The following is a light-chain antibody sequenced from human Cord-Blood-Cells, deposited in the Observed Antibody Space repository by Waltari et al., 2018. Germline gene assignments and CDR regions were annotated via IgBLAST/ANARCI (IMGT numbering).Light chain of an antibody. J-gene: IGLJ2*01. CDR1: SSAVCGYNY. CDR2: EVS. Sequence: QSALTQPASVSGSPGQSITIPCTGPSSAVCGYNYVSLYQQHPGKAPKLMIYEVSNRPSGVSNRFSGSKSGNTASLTISGLQAEDEADYYCSSYTSSSTLYVVFGGGTKLTVL. CDR3: SSYTSSSTLYVV. V-gene: IGLV2-14*01.